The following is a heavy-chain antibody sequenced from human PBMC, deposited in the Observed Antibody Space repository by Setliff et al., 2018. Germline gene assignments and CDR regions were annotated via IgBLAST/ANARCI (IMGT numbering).Heavy chain of an antibody. CDR1: GYSFSSYW. CDR3: ARRNTAMVYGFDI. Sequence: GESLKISCKGSGYSFSSYWIGWVRQMPGKGLEWMGIIYPGDSDTRYSPSFQGQVTISADKSISTAYLQWSSLKASDTAMYYCARRNTAMVYGFDIWGQGTMVTVSS. D-gene: IGHD5-18*01. V-gene: IGHV5-51*01. J-gene: IGHJ3*02. CDR2: IYPGDSDT.